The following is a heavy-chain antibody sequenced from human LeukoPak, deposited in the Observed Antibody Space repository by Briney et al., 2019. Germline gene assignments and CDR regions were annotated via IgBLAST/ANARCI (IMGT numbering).Heavy chain of an antibody. D-gene: IGHD3-22*01. CDR3: AKNARYYYDSSGYYYE. J-gene: IGHJ4*02. CDR2: ISWDGGST. CDR1: GFTFHDYA. Sequence: GGSLRLSCAASGFTFHDYAMHWVRQAPGKGLEWVSLISWDGGSTYYADSVKGRFTISRDNSKNSLYLQMNSLRAEDTAVYYCAKNARYYYDSSGYYYEWGQGTLVTVSS. V-gene: IGHV3-43D*03.